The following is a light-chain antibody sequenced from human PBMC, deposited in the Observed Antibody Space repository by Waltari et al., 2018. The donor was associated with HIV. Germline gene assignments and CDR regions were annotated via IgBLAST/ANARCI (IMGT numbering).Light chain of an antibody. Sequence: EIVLTQSPATLSLSPGESATLPCRASQSVSSYLAWYQQKPGQAPRLLLYDASNRATGIPARFSGSGSGTDFTLTISSLEPEDFAVYYCQQRSNWPLSTFGQGTKLEIK. CDR3: QQRSNWPLST. CDR2: DAS. CDR1: QSVSSY. J-gene: IGKJ2*01. V-gene: IGKV3-11*01.